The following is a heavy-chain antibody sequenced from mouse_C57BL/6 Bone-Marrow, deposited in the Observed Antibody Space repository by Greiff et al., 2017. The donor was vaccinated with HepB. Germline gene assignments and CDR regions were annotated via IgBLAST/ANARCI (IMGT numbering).Heavy chain of an antibody. J-gene: IGHJ3*01. V-gene: IGHV5-2*01. Sequence: VQLQQSGGGLVQPGESLKLSCESNEYEFPSHDMSWVRKTPEKRLELVAAINSDGGSTYYPDTMERRFIISRDNTKKTLYLQMSSLRSEDTALYYCARQGIYYGYDWFAYWGQGTLVTVSA. CDR1: EYEFPSHD. D-gene: IGHD2-2*01. CDR3: ARQGIYYGYDWFAY. CDR2: INSDGGST.